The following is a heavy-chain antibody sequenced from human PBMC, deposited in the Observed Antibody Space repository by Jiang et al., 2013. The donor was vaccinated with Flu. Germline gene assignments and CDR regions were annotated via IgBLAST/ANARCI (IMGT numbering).Heavy chain of an antibody. D-gene: IGHD6-13*01. V-gene: IGHV4-4*07. J-gene: IGHJ6*03. CDR3: ARLHRGGQQLVRGGYYYYYMDV. Sequence: SGSGLVKPSETLSLTCTVSGGSISSYYWSWIRQPAGKGLEWIGRIYTSGSTNYNPSLKSRVTMSVDTSKNQFSLKLSSVTAADTAVYYCARLHRGGQQLVRGGYYYYYMDVWGKGTTVTVSS. CDR1: GGSISSYY. CDR2: IYTSGST.